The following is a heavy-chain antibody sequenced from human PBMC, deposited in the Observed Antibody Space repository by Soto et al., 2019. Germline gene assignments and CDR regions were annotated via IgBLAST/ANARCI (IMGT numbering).Heavy chain of an antibody. V-gene: IGHV4-59*01. CDR2: IYYSGST. CDR1: GGSISSYY. J-gene: IGHJ6*02. D-gene: IGHD6-19*01. CDR3: ARSGSGWYYYYGMDV. Sequence: SETLSLTCTVSGGSISSYYWSWIRQPPGKGLEWIGYIYYSGSTNYNPSLKSRVTISVDTSKNQFSLKLSSVTAADTAVYYCARSGSGWYYYYGMDVWGQGTTDTVSS.